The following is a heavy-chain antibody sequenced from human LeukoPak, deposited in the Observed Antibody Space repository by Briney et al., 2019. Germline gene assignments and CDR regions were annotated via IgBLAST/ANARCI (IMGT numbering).Heavy chain of an antibody. J-gene: IGHJ4*02. D-gene: IGHD2-2*01. Sequence: GGSLRLSCAASGFTFDDYGMSWVRHAPGKGLEWVSGIRNGGSTGYADSVKGRFTISRDNAKNSLYLQMNSLRAEDTALYYCARVQGYCSSTSCYFDYWGQGTLVTVSS. CDR3: ARVQGYCSSTSCYFDY. V-gene: IGHV3-20*04. CDR2: IRNGGST. CDR1: GFTFDDYG.